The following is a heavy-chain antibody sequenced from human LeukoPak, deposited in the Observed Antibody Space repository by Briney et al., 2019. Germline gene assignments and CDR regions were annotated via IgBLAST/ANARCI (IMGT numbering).Heavy chain of an antibody. Sequence: SETLSLTCIVSGGSISLYHWSWVRQSPGKGLDWLGYINHSGTTNYDPSPKSRITIGIDTSTKEFSLTVTSLTAADTAVYYCAGGVRQRTGAAIDHYYYALHVRGRGTMVTVSS. J-gene: IGHJ6*02. CDR2: INHSGTT. CDR3: AGGVRQRTGAAIDHYYYALHV. CDR1: GGSISLYH. V-gene: IGHV4-59*03. D-gene: IGHD1-26*01.